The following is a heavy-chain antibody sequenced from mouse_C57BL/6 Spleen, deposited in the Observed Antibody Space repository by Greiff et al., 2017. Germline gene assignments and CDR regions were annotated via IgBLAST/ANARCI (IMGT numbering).Heavy chain of an antibody. CDR2: IYPRDGST. CDR3: ARRTYYSNYDCLAY. D-gene: IGHD2-5*01. J-gene: IGHJ3*01. Sequence: VHLVESGPELVKPGASVKLSCKASGYTFTSYDIHWVKQRPGQGLEWIGWIYPRDGSTKYNEKFKGKATLTVDTSSSTAYMELHSLTSEDSAVYFCARRTYYSNYDCLAYWGQGTLVTVSA. V-gene: IGHV1-85*01. CDR1: GYTFTSYD.